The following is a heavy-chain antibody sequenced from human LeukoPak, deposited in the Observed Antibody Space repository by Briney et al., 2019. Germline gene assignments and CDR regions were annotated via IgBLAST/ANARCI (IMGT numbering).Heavy chain of an antibody. J-gene: IGHJ4*02. CDR3: ARSYSSGWYYFDY. CDR1: GFTFSSYS. D-gene: IGHD6-19*01. CDR2: ISSSTSYI. Sequence: GGSLRLSCAASGFTFSSYSMNWVRQAPGKGLEWVSSISSSTSYIYYADSVKGRFTISRDNAKNSLYLQMNSLRAEDTAVYYCARSYSSGWYYFDYWGQGTLVTVSS. V-gene: IGHV3-21*06.